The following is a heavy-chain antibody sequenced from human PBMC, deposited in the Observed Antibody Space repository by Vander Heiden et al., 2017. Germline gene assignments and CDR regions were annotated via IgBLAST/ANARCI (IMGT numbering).Heavy chain of an antibody. V-gene: IGHV3-74*01. CDR1: GFTFSSHW. CDR2: IERDGSGM. D-gene: IGHD3-10*01. CDR3: ARDMGRGDGFNFIDL. Sequence: EVQLVESGGGLLQPGGSLRLSCAASGFTFSSHWRHWVRQAQGKGLVWVSRIERDGSGMRYADSVKGRFTISRDNAKNTLNLQMNSLRPEDTAVYYCARDMGRGDGFNFIDLWGQGTLVTVSS. J-gene: IGHJ4*02.